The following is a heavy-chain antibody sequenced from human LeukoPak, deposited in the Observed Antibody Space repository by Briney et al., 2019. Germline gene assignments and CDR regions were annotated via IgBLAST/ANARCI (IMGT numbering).Heavy chain of an antibody. D-gene: IGHD4-17*01. CDR3: ARERSMTTVTTPWFDY. Sequence: GGSLRLSCAASGFTFSDYYMSWIRQAPGKGLEWVSYISSSSSYTNYADSVKGRSTISRDNAKNSLYLQMNSLRAEDTAVYYCARERSMTTVTTPWFDYWGQGTLVTVSS. CDR2: ISSSSSYT. CDR1: GFTFSDYY. J-gene: IGHJ4*02. V-gene: IGHV3-11*05.